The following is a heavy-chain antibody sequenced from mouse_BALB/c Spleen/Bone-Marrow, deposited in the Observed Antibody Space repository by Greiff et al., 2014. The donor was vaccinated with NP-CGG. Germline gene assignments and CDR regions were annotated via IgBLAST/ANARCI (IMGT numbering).Heavy chain of an antibody. CDR3: AREVDGWYYFDY. V-gene: IGHV5-6-5*01. D-gene: IGHD2-3*01. Sequence: EVMLVESGGGLVKPGGSLKLSCAASGFTFSSYAMSCVRQTPEKRLEWVASISSGGSTYYPDSVKGRFTISRDNARNILYLQMSSLRSEDTAMYYCAREVDGWYYFDYWGQGTTLTVSS. CDR2: ISSGGST. CDR1: GFTFSSYA. J-gene: IGHJ2*01.